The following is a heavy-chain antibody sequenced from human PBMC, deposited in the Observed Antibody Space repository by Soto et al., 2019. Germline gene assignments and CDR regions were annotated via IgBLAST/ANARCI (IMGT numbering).Heavy chain of an antibody. V-gene: IGHV1-3*01. CDR1: GYTFTSYA. Sequence: QVQLVQSGAEVKKTGASVKVSCKSSGYTFTSYAMYWVRQAPGQRLECMGWINAGNGHTKYSQNFQGRVTITRDTSASTAYMELSSLRSEDTAVYYCARAFPSYPSGSNFGDYYYYGMDVCCQGTTVTVSS. J-gene: IGHJ6*02. D-gene: IGHD1-26*01. CDR2: INAGNGHT. CDR3: ARAFPSYPSGSNFGDYYYYGMDV.